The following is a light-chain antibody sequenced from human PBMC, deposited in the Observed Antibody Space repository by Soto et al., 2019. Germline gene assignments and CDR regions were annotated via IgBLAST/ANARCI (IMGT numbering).Light chain of an antibody. CDR1: SSDIGGYNY. Sequence: QSALTQPASVSGSPGQSITISCTGTSSDIGGYNYVSWYRQHPGKAPKLMIYEVRNRPSEVSNRFSGSKSGNTASLTISGLQAEDEADYYCSSYTSSSILVFGTGTKVTVL. J-gene: IGLJ1*01. CDR2: EVR. CDR3: SSYTSSSILV. V-gene: IGLV2-14*01.